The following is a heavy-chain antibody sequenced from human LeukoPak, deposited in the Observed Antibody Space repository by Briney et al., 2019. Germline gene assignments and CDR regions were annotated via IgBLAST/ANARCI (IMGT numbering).Heavy chain of an antibody. CDR2: IYDSGST. CDR3: ARAGGGRLVVSL. V-gene: IGHV4-59*01. J-gene: IGHJ4*02. Sequence: SETLSLTCTVSGGAISNYFWGWIRQPPGKGLEWIGYIYDSGSTNYNPSLKSRVTISVDKSKNQISLRMSSVSAADTAVYYCARAGGGRLVVSLWGQGTLVTVSS. CDR1: GGAISNYF. D-gene: IGHD2-15*01.